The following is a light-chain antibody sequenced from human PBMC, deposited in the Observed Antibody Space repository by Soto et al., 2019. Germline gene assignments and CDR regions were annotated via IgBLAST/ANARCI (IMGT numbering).Light chain of an antibody. CDR1: QSISGY. CDR3: QQSYSTPIT. J-gene: IGKJ5*01. CDR2: AAS. V-gene: IGKV1-39*01. Sequence: DIQMTQSPASLSASVGDRVTITCRASQSISGYLNWYQQKPGKAPNLLIYAASSLQSGVPSRFSGSGSGTDFTLTINSLHPEDFATYYCQQSYSTPITFGQGTDWRL.